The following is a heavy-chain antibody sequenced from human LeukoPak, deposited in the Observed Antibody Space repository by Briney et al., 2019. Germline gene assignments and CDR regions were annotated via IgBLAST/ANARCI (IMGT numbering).Heavy chain of an antibody. Sequence: PSETLSLTCAVYGGSFSGYYWSWIRQPPGKGLEWIGEINHSGSTNYNPSLTSRGTISVDTSKNQFSLKLSSVTAADTAVYYCARARPGYSYGYSGGTCFDYWGQGTLVTVSS. D-gene: IGHD5-18*01. J-gene: IGHJ4*02. V-gene: IGHV4-34*01. CDR1: GGSFSGYY. CDR2: INHSGST. CDR3: ARARPGYSYGYSGGTCFDY.